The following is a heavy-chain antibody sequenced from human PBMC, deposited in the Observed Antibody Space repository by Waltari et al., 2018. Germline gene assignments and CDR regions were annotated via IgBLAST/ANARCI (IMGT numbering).Heavy chain of an antibody. CDR2: IYSGGSA. CDR1: GFPVSRDS. V-gene: IGHV3-53*01. J-gene: IGHJ4*02. CDR3: ARGHRGSRPL. D-gene: IGHD3-10*01. Sequence: EVRLVESVGDLVQPGGSLRLSCAASGFPVSRDSMNWLRQAPGKGLEWVSVIYSGGSANYTDSVKGRFIVSRDNSRNTLYLQMNGLRADDTAIYYCARGHRGSRPLWGQGTLVTVSS.